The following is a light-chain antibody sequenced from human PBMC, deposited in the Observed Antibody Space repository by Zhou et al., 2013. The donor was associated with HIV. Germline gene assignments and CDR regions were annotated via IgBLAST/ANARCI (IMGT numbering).Light chain of an antibody. J-gene: IGKJ1*01. V-gene: IGKV1-17*03. CDR1: QDIGKN. Sequence: DIQMTQSPSALSASVGDRVTIICRASQDIGKNLVWFQQRPGTVPKRLIYAATNLQSGVPSRFSGGGSGTNFTLTISSLQLEDFATYYCLQHNSLPQTFGQGTKVEIK. CDR2: AAT. CDR3: LQHNSLPQT.